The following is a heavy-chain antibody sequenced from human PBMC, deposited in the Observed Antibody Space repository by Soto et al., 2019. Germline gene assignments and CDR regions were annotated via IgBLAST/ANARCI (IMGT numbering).Heavy chain of an antibody. CDR1: GFTFRSHG. Sequence: QVQLVESGGGVVQPGRSLRLSCEASGFTFRSHGMHWVRQAPGKGLEWLAVIWYDGSEKYYADSVKGRFTISRDNSKNTLYLQMNSLTVEDTAVYYCARWSDNKVVDPWGXGTVVTVS. V-gene: IGHV3-33*01. CDR2: IWYDGSEK. D-gene: IGHD1-1*01. CDR3: ARWSDNKVVDP. J-gene: IGHJ5*02.